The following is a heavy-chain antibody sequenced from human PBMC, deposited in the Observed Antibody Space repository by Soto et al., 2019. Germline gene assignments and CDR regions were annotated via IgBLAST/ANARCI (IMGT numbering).Heavy chain of an antibody. CDR3: AKKVNSVPGSQYFDC. D-gene: IGHD3-10*01. CDR2: FRTSCXDRTR. Sequence: GEPLKISCAASVCTFRSYSMGCVRQAPGKGLEWFSGFRTSCXDRTRYYADSVKGRFTISRERSEKTLFLQMNSLRAEDTAIYHCAKKVNSVPGSQYFDCGGQGTLVTVS. V-gene: IGHV3-23*01. J-gene: IGHJ4*02. CDR1: VCTFRSYS.